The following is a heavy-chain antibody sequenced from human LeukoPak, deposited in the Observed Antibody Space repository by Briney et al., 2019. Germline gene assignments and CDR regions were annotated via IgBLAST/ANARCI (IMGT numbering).Heavy chain of an antibody. CDR2: ISSSSSYI. Sequence: GGSLRLSCAASGIIFSSYSMNWVRQAPGKGLEWVSSISSSSSYIHYADSVKGRFTISRDNAKNSLYLQMNSLRAEDTAVYYCAVTYYDFWSGYSHWGQGTLVTVSS. D-gene: IGHD3-3*01. J-gene: IGHJ4*02. V-gene: IGHV3-21*01. CDR3: AVTYYDFWSGYSH. CDR1: GIIFSSYS.